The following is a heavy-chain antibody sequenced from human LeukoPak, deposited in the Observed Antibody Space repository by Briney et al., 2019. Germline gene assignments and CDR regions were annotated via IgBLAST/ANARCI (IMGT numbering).Heavy chain of an antibody. D-gene: IGHD3-3*01. Sequence: PSETLSLTCTVSGYSISSGYYWGWIRQPPGKGLEWIGYIYYSGSTNYNPSLKSRVTISVDTSKNQFSLKLSSVTAADTAVYYCARDDDLQAFDIWGQGTMVTVSS. CDR3: ARDDDLQAFDI. CDR2: IYYSGST. CDR1: GYSISSGYY. J-gene: IGHJ3*02. V-gene: IGHV4-61*01.